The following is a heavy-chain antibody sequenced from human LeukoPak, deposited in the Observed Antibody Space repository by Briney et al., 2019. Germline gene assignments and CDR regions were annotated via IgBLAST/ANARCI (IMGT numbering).Heavy chain of an antibody. CDR3: ARDGSYYDSSGYLDY. V-gene: IGHV4-4*07. D-gene: IGHD3-22*01. CDR1: GGSISSYY. J-gene: IGHJ4*02. CDR2: IYTSGST. Sequence: PSETLSLTCTVSGGSISSYYWSWIRQPAGKGLEWIGRIYTSGSTNYNPSLKSRVTMSVDTSKNQFSLKLSSVTAADTAVYYCARDGSYYDSSGYLDYWGQGTLVTVSS.